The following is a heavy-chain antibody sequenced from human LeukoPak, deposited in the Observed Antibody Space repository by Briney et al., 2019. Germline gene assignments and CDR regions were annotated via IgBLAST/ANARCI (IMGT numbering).Heavy chain of an antibody. J-gene: IGHJ5*02. CDR1: GGSISSSSYY. CDR3: ARYCGGDCCAFDP. Sequence: PSETLSLTCTVSGGSISSSSYYWGWIRQPPGKGLDWIGSIYYSGSTYYNPSLKSRVTISVDTSKNQFSLKLSSVTAADTAVYYCARYCGGDCCAFDPWGQGTLVTVSS. V-gene: IGHV4-39*07. D-gene: IGHD2-21*02. CDR2: IYYSGST.